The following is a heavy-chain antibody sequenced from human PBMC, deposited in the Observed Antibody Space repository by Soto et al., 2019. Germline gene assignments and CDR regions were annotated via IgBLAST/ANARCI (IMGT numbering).Heavy chain of an antibody. V-gene: IGHV1-18*01. D-gene: IGHD3-3*01. CDR2: ISAYNGNT. CDR1: GYTFTSYG. Sequence: QVQLVQSGAEVKKPGASVKVSCKASGYTFTSYGISWVRQAPGQGLEWMGWISAYNGNTNYAQKLQGRVTMTTDTATSTAYVELGSLRSDDTAVYFCARDIRDYDFWCGCQGDYWGQGTLVTVSS. J-gene: IGHJ4*02. CDR3: ARDIRDYDFWCGCQGDY.